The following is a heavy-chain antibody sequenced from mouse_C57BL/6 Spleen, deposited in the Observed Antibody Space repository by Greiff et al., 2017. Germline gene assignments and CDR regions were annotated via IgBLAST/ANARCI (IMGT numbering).Heavy chain of an antibody. CDR3: ARLSNWDGAY. CDR2: IYPRSGNT. V-gene: IGHV1-81*01. D-gene: IGHD4-1*01. J-gene: IGHJ3*01. Sequence: VQGVEPGAELARPGASVKLSCKASGYTFTSYGISWVKQRTGQGLEWIGEIYPRSGNTYYNEKFKGKATLTADKSSSTAYMELRSLTSEDSAVYFCARLSNWDGAYWGQGTLVTVSA. CDR1: GYTFTSYG.